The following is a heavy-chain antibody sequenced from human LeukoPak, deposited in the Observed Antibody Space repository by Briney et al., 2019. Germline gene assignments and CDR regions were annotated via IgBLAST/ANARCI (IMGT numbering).Heavy chain of an antibody. CDR1: GFTFNGYW. V-gene: IGHV3-7*04. Sequence: GGSLRLSCIVSGFTFNGYWMSWVRQAPGRGLEWVANMKHDGSEEDYVDSVKGRFTISRDNAKNSLFLQMSSLRAEDTAVYYCARAKWDLPRPATPAFDYWGQGTQVTVSS. CDR2: MKHDGSEE. D-gene: IGHD1-26*01. J-gene: IGHJ4*02. CDR3: ARAKWDLPRPATPAFDY.